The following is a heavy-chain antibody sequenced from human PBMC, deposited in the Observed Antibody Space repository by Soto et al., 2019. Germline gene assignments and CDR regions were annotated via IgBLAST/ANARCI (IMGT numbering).Heavy chain of an antibody. CDR3: VRTKYDVLTGYLYNFYS. J-gene: IGHJ4*02. D-gene: IGHD3-9*01. CDR2: IDAVGRTT. V-gene: IGHV3-74*01. CDR1: GVTFSTYW. Sequence: EVQLVESGGGLVQPGGSLRLSCAASGVTFSTYWMHWVRQAPGKGLVWASRIDAVGRTTNYADSVKGRFTISRANSKNTLYRQMIGVRADEAAVYHCVRTKYDVLTGYLYNFYSWGQGTLVTVSS.